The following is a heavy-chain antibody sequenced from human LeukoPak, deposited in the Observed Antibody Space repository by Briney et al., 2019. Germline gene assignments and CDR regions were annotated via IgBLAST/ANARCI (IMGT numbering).Heavy chain of an antibody. D-gene: IGHD1-1*01. CDR2: IDPSDSYT. CDR3: AGTQWGTTMATL. Sequence: GESLRISCKGSGYSFTSYWISWVRQMPGKGLEWMGKIDPSDSYTNYSPSFQGHVTISADKSISTAYLQWSSLKASDTAMYYCAGTQWGTTMATLWGRGTLVTVSS. V-gene: IGHV5-10-1*01. CDR1: GYSFTSYW. J-gene: IGHJ2*01.